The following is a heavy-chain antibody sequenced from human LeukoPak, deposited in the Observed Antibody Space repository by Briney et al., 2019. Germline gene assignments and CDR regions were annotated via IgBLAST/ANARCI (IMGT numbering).Heavy chain of an antibody. CDR2: IKTDGSQT. D-gene: IGHD4/OR15-4a*01. V-gene: IGHV3-7*01. Sequence: GGSLRLTCAASGFTFSTYWMTWVRQAPGKGLEWVANIKTDGSQTYYLDSVKGRFTISRDNAKNFLSLQLGSLRADDTGVYYCARASMGGRDYHLDSWGQGTLVTVSS. J-gene: IGHJ4*02. CDR3: ARASMGGRDYHLDS. CDR1: GFTFSTYW.